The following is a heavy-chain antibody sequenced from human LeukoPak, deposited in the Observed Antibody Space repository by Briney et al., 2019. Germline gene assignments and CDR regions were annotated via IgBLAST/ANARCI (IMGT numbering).Heavy chain of an antibody. CDR2: IKQDGSDK. Sequence: GGTLRLSCAASGFTFSAYWMRGVRQAPGKGLEWVANIKQDGSDKFYVDSVKVRFTISRDNAKNSMDLQMNSLRAEDTDVYYSARVLPVASRDYWGQGTLVTVSS. CDR3: ARVLPVASRDY. D-gene: IGHD2-2*01. CDR1: GFTFSAYW. J-gene: IGHJ4*02. V-gene: IGHV3-7*01.